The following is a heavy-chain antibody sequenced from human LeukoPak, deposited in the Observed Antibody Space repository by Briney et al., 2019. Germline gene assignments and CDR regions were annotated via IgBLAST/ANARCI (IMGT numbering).Heavy chain of an antibody. CDR1: GFTFSNAW. V-gene: IGHV3-15*01. J-gene: IGHJ4*02. CDR3: TTGPYYCDSSVPGY. CDR2: IKSKTDGGTT. Sequence: GGSLRLSCAASGFTFSNAWMSWVRQAPGKGLEWVGRIKSKTDGGTTDYAAPVKGRFTISRDDSKNTLYLQMNSLKTEDTAVYYCTTGPYYCDSSVPGYWGQGTLVTVSS. D-gene: IGHD3-22*01.